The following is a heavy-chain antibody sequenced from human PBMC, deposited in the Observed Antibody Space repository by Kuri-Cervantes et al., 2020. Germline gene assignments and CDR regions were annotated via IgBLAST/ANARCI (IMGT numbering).Heavy chain of an antibody. CDR3: ARGYPGALTFGY. CDR1: GFTFSSYG. V-gene: IGHV3-72*01. CDR2: ARNKANSYTT. D-gene: IGHD4/OR15-4a*01. Sequence: GESLKISCAASGFTFSSYGMHWVRQAPGKGLEWVGRARNKANSYTTEYAAAVKGRFSVSRDDSKNSLYLQMNSLKFEDTAVYFCARGYPGALTFGYWGLGTLVTVSS. J-gene: IGHJ4*02.